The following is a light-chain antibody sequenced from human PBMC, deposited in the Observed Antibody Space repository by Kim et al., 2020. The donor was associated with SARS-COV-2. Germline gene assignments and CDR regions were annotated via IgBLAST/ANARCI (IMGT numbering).Light chain of an antibody. Sequence: ASVGNRVTITCRASRDISTWVAWYQQKPGKAPKLLIYKASNLQSGVPSRFSGSGSGTEFTLTTSSLQADDVATYYCQQYKSYPWTFGQGTKVDIK. J-gene: IGKJ1*01. CDR1: RDISTW. CDR2: KAS. CDR3: QQYKSYPWT. V-gene: IGKV1-5*03.